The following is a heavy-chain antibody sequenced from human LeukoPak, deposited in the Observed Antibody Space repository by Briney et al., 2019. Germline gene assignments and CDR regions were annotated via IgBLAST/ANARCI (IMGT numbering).Heavy chain of an antibody. D-gene: IGHD6-19*01. J-gene: IGHJ4*02. CDR3: TRDRGQWLVDY. CDR2: IYHSGST. V-gene: IGHV4-38-2*02. Sequence: PSETLSLTCTVSGYSISSGYYWGWIRQPPGKGLEWIGSIYHSGSTYYNPSLKSRVTISVDTSKNQFSLKLSSVTAADTAVYYCTRDRGQWLVDYWGQGTLVTVSS. CDR1: GYSISSGYY.